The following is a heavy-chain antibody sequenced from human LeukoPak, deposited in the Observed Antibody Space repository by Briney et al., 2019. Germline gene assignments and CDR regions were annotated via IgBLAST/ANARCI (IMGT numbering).Heavy chain of an antibody. CDR1: GFTFSSYW. D-gene: IGHD3-3*01. J-gene: IGHJ4*02. Sequence: PGGSLRLSCAASGFTFSSYWMSWVRQAPGKGLEWVANIKQDRSEKYYVDSVKGRFTISRDNAKNSLYLQMNSLRAEDTAVYYCARDSSNLRFLEWLLYDFDYWGQGTLVTVSS. CDR2: IKQDRSEK. V-gene: IGHV3-7*01. CDR3: ARDSSNLRFLEWLLYDFDY.